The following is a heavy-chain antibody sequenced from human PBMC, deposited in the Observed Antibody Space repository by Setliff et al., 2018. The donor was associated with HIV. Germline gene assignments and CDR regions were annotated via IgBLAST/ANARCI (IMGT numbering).Heavy chain of an antibody. CDR1: GGSISSSRYY. Sequence: SETLSLTCTVSGGSISSSRYYWGWIRQPPWKGLEWIGSIYYSGSTYYNPSLKSRVTISVDTSKNQFSLKLSSVTAADTAVYYCAGDVGVSYYYYYYMEVWGKGTTVTVSS. CDR2: IYYSGST. J-gene: IGHJ6*03. D-gene: IGHD1-26*01. V-gene: IGHV4-39*02. CDR3: AGDVGVSYYYYYYMEV.